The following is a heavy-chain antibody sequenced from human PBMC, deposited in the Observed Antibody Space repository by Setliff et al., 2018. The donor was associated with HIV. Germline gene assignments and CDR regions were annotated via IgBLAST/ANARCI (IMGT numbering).Heavy chain of an antibody. J-gene: IGHJ4*02. CDR3: ARQGNIVVVTSFDY. V-gene: IGHV4-39*07. Sequence: SETLSLTCTVSGGSISTSNYYWGWVRQPPGKGLEWVGNVDYTGSTYYNPSLKSRVTISVDTSKNQFSLRLNSVTAADTAVYYCARQGNIVVVTSFDYWGQGTWGPSPQ. D-gene: IGHD2-21*02. CDR2: VDYTGST. CDR1: GGSISTSNYY.